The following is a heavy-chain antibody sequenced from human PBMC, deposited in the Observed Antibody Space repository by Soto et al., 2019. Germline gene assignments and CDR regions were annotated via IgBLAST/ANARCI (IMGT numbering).Heavy chain of an antibody. V-gene: IGHV4-34*01. J-gene: IGHJ6*03. CDR1: GGSFSGYY. CDR3: ARGNHYYDYIWGSYRYYYYMDV. D-gene: IGHD3-16*02. Sequence: SETLSLTCAVYGGSFSGYYWSWIRQPPGKGLEWIGEINHSGSTNYNPSLKSRVTISVDTSKNQFSLKLSSVTAADTAVYYCARGNHYYDYIWGSYRYYYYMDVWGKGTTVTVSS. CDR2: INHSGST.